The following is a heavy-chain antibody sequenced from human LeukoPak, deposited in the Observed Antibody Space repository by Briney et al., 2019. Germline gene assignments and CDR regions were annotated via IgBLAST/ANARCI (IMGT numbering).Heavy chain of an antibody. J-gene: IGHJ4*02. CDR2: INPNSGNT. CDR1: GYTFTSYD. Sequence: GASVKVSCKASGYTFTSYDINWVRQATGQGLEWMGWINPNSGNTGYAQKFQGRVTMTRNTSISTAYMELSSLRSEDTAVYYCARCRMVRGVTKGRYFDYWGQGTLVTVSS. CDR3: ARCRMVRGVTKGRYFDY. V-gene: IGHV1-8*01. D-gene: IGHD3-10*01.